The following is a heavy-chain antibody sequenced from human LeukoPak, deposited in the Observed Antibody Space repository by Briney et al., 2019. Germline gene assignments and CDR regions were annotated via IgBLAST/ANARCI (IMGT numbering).Heavy chain of an antibody. D-gene: IGHD6-13*01. CDR2: IDMSGSTI. CDR3: ARDGRSSWYDY. Sequence: GGSLRLSCAAAGFTFSDYYMGWVRQAPGKGLECVSYIDMSGSTIFYADSVKGRFTISRDNAKNSLYLQMNSLRAEDTAVYYCARDGRSSWYDYWGQGTLVTVSS. J-gene: IGHJ4*02. CDR1: GFTFSDYY. V-gene: IGHV3-11*04.